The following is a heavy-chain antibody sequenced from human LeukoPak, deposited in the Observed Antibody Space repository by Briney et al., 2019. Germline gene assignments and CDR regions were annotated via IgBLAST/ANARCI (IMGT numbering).Heavy chain of an antibody. CDR1: GGTFSSYA. D-gene: IGHD6-19*01. CDR2: IIPIFGTA. Sequence: SVKVSCKASGGTFSSYAISWERQAPGQGLEWMGGIIPIFGTANYAQKFQGRVTITADESTSTAYMELSSLRSEDTAVYYCASPIAVAGINAFDIWGQGTMVTVSS. CDR3: ASPIAVAGINAFDI. J-gene: IGHJ3*02. V-gene: IGHV1-69*13.